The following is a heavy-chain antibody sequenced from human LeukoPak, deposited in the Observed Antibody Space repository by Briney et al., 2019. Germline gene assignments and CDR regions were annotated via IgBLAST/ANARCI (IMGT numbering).Heavy chain of an antibody. CDR3: ARDWTTVTTFFFDP. Sequence: GGSLRLSCAASGFTFSSYSMNCVREAPGEGLEWVSSISSSSSSYIYYADSVKGRFTISRDNAKNSLYLQMNSLRAEDTAVYYCARDWTTVTTFFFDPWGQGTLVTVSS. J-gene: IGHJ5*02. D-gene: IGHD4-11*01. CDR1: GFTFSSYS. V-gene: IGHV3-21*01. CDR2: ISSSSSSYI.